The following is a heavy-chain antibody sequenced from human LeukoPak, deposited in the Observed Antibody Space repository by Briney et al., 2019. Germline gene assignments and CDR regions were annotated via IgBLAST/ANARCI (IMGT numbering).Heavy chain of an antibody. V-gene: IGHV4-39*02. Sequence: SETXPLTCTVSGGSISSSSYYWGWIRQPPGKGLEWIGSIYYSGSTYYNPSLKSRVTISVDTSKNQFSLKLSSVTAADTALYYCAKDIGRIVGATLAYWGQGTLVTVSS. CDR3: AKDIGRIVGATLAY. CDR2: IYYSGST. J-gene: IGHJ4*02. CDR1: GGSISSSSYY. D-gene: IGHD1-26*01.